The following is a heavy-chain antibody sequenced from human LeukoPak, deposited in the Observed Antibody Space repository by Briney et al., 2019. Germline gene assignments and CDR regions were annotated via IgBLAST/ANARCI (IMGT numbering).Heavy chain of an antibody. CDR1: GFTFSSYE. D-gene: IGHD3-10*01. V-gene: IGHV3-48*03. CDR3: ARMALSGSYPGRKNWFDP. Sequence: GGSLRLSCAASGFTFSSYEMNWVRQAPGKGLEWVSYISSSGSTIYYADSVKGRFTISRDNAKNSLYLQMNSLRAEDTAVYYCARMALSGSYPGRKNWFDPWGQGTLVTVSS. J-gene: IGHJ5*02. CDR2: ISSSGSTI.